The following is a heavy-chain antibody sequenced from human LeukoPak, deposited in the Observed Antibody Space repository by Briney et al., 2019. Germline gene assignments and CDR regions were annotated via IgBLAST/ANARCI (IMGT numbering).Heavy chain of an antibody. CDR2: IKEDGTET. Sequence: GGSLRLSCAASGFMYSSNWMNWVRLAPGKGLEWVANIKEDGTETYYVDSVKGRFTISRDNAKNSLYLQMNSLRVEDTAVYYCAKEGRSLQTYWGQGTLVTVSS. J-gene: IGHJ4*02. D-gene: IGHD5-24*01. CDR1: GFMYSSNW. CDR3: AKEGRSLQTY. V-gene: IGHV3-7*03.